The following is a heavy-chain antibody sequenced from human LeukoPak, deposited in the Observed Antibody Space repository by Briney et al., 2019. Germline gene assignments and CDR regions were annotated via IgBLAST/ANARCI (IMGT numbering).Heavy chain of an antibody. Sequence: GRSLRLSCAASAFPFSSYGMHWVRQAPGKGLEWVAVIWHDGSHKYYADSVTGRFTISRDNSKNTLYLQMNSLRAEDTAVYYCASGVYSSGWYLDYWGQGTLVTVSS. CDR2: IWHDGSHK. J-gene: IGHJ4*02. V-gene: IGHV3-33*01. CDR3: ASGVYSSGWYLDY. D-gene: IGHD6-19*01. CDR1: AFPFSSYG.